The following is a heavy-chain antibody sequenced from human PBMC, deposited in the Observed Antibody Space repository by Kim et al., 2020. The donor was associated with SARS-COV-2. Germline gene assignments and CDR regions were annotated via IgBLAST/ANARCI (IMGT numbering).Heavy chain of an antibody. CDR3: ARDGITYYDILTGYHSPDYYYYYGMDV. D-gene: IGHD3-9*01. V-gene: IGHV1-2*06. CDR2: INPNCGGT. J-gene: IGHJ6*02. CDR1: GYTFTGYY. Sequence: ASVKVSCKASGYTFTGYYMHWVRQAPGQGLEWMGRINPNCGGTNYAQKFQGRVTMTRDTSISTAYMELSRLRSDDTAVYYCARDGITYYDILTGYHSPDYYYYYGMDVWGQGTRVTVSS.